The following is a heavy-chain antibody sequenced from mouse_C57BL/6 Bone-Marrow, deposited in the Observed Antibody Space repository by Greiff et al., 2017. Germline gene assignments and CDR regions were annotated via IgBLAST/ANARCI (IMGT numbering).Heavy chain of an antibody. D-gene: IGHD2-2*01. V-gene: IGHV1-64*01. CDR2: IHPNSGST. CDR1: GYTFTSYW. J-gene: IGHJ2*01. Sequence: QVQLQQPGAELVKPGASVKLSCKASGYTFTSYWMHWVKQRPGQGLEWIGMIHPNSGSTNYNEKFKSKATLTVDKSSSTAYMQLSSLTSEDSAVYYCARVWLRYYLDYGGQGTTLTVSS. CDR3: ARVWLRYYLDY.